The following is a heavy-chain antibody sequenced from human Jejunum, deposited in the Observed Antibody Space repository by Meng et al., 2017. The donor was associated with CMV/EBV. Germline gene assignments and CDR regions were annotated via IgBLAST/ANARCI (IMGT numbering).Heavy chain of an antibody. D-gene: IGHD3-10*01. CDR3: ARDMVWGDPNSFDA. V-gene: IGHV3-21*01. Sequence: SGFTFSSYNMNWVRQAPGKGLEWVSSISGNSNYIFYRDSVEGRFTISRDNAKNSLFLQMNSLRAEDSAVYYCARDMVWGDPNSFDAWGQGTLVTVSS. J-gene: IGHJ5*02. CDR2: ISGNSNYI. CDR1: GFTFSSYN.